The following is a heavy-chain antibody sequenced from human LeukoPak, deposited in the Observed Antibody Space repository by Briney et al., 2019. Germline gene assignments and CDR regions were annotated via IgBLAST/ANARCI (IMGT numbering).Heavy chain of an antibody. CDR3: ARVRWYYYDSSGQHDY. D-gene: IGHD3-22*01. CDR2: INHSGST. Sequence: SETLSLTCAVYGGSFSGYYWSWIRQPPGKGLEWIGEINHSGSTNYNPSLKSRVTISVDTSKNQFSLKLSSVTAADTAVYYRARVRWYYYDSSGQHDYWGQGTLVTVSS. J-gene: IGHJ4*02. V-gene: IGHV4-34*01. CDR1: GGSFSGYY.